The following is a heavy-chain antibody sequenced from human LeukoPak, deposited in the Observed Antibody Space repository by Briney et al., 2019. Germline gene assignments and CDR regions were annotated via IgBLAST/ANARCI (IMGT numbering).Heavy chain of an antibody. J-gene: IGHJ3*02. Sequence: SETLSLTCAVSGGSISSGGYSWSWIRQPPGKGLEWIGYIYHSGSTYYNPSLKSRVTISVDTSKNQFSLKLSSVTAADTAVYYCARGDSDAFDIWGQGTMVTVSS. D-gene: IGHD3-22*01. CDR1: GGSISSGGYS. V-gene: IGHV4-30-2*01. CDR3: ARGDSDAFDI. CDR2: IYHSGST.